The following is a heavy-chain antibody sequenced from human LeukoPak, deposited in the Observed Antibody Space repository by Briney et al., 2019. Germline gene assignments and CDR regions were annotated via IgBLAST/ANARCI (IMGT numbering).Heavy chain of an antibody. V-gene: IGHV1-69*05. CDR3: ARDGGKRSSSSHFDY. CDR2: IIPIFGTA. Sequence: GSSVKVSCKASGGTFSSYAISWVRQAPGQGLEWMGGIIPIFGTANYAQKFQGRVTITTDESTGTAYMELSSLRSEDTAVYYCARDGGKRSSSSHFDYWGQGTLVTVSS. CDR1: GGTFSSYA. J-gene: IGHJ4*02. D-gene: IGHD6-6*01.